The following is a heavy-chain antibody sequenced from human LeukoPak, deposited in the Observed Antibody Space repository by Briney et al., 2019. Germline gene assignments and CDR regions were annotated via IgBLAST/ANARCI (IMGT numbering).Heavy chain of an antibody. V-gene: IGHV1-69*05. CDR2: IIPIFGTA. Sequence: SVKVSCKASGGTFSSYAISWVRQAPGQGLEWMGGIIPIFGTANYAQKFQGRVTITTDESTSTAYMELSSLRSEDTAVYYCARAPAIVVVPAATENWFDPWGQGTLVTVSS. J-gene: IGHJ5*02. CDR1: GGTFSSYA. D-gene: IGHD2-2*01. CDR3: ARAPAIVVVPAATENWFDP.